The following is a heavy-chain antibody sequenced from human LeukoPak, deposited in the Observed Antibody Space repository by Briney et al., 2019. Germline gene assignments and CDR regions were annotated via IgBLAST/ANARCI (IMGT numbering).Heavy chain of an antibody. D-gene: IGHD6-13*01. J-gene: IGHJ4*02. CDR1: GGSISSYY. V-gene: IGHV4-59*08. CDR2: IYYSGST. Sequence: PSETLSLTCTVSGGSISSYYWSWIRQPPGKGLEWIGYIYYSGSTNYNPSLKSRVTISVDTSKNQFSLKLSSVTAADTAVYYCARLSDVAAAGTVDYWGQGTLVTVSS. CDR3: ARLSDVAAAGTVDY.